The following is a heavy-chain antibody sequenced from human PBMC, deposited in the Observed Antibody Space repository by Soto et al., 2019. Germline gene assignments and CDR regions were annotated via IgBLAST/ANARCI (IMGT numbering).Heavy chain of an antibody. CDR2: INHSGST. CDR1: GGSFSGYY. D-gene: IGHD1-26*01. CDR3: ARGSLIIIAGSFDY. J-gene: IGHJ4*02. V-gene: IGHV4-34*01. Sequence: PSETLSLTCAVYGGSFSGYYWSWIRQPPGKGLEWIGEINHSGSTNYNPSLKSRVTISVDTSKNQFSLKLSSVTAADTAVYYCARGSLIIIAGSFDYWGQGTLVTVSS.